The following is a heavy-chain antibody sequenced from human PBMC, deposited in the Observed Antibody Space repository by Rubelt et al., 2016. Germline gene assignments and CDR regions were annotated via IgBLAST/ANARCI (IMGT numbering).Heavy chain of an antibody. D-gene: IGHD3-22*01. V-gene: IGHV1-69*01. J-gene: IGHJ4*02. Sequence: QVQLVQSGAEVKKPGASVKVSCKASGYTFTSYAMHWVRQAPGQRLEWMGGIIPIFGTANYAQKFQGRVTITADESTSTAYMELSSLRSEDTAVYYCARASGYYRYYFDYWGQGTLVTVSS. CDR3: ARASGYYRYYFDY. CDR1: GYTFTSYA. CDR2: IIPIFGTA.